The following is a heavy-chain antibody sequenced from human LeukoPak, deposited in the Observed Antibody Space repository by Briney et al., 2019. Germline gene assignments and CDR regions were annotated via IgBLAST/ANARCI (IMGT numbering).Heavy chain of an antibody. CDR3: ARTDGLDI. Sequence: PGGSLRLSCAASGFSVSSYNMNWVRQAPGKGLEWISYITSSGRAVYYADSVRGRFTMSRDSAKNSLYLQMNSLRAEDAALYYCARTDGLDIWGQGPMVTVSS. CDR1: GFSVSSYN. CDR2: ITSSGRAV. J-gene: IGHJ3*02. V-gene: IGHV3-48*04.